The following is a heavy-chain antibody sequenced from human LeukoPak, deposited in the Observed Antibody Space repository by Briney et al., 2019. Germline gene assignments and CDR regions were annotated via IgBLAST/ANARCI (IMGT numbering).Heavy chain of an antibody. V-gene: IGHV3-30*04. J-gene: IGHJ4*02. CDR1: VFTFSAYA. CDR2: ISYDGSNK. Sequence: PGGSLRLSCAASVFTFSAYAMRWVRQAPGKGLEWVAVISYDGSNKKYADSMKGRFTVSRDNSKNTLYLQMNSLRVEDTAVYYCARDFVDSSVDYWGQGTLVTVSS. D-gene: IGHD2-15*01. CDR3: ARDFVDSSVDY.